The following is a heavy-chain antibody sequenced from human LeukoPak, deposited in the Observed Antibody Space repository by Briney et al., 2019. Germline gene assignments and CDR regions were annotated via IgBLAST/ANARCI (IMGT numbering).Heavy chain of an antibody. CDR3: TRLASRRDPDKTSGQAYFDE. Sequence: GESLKISCKGSGYSFTSYWIAWVRQMPGKGLEWMGIVYPGDSDPRYSPSFQGQVTISADKSINTAYLQWSSLQASDTAMYYCTRLASRRDPDKTSGQAYFDEWGQGTLVTVSS. V-gene: IGHV5-51*01. D-gene: IGHD2-15*01. CDR1: GYSFTSYW. CDR2: VYPGDSDP. J-gene: IGHJ4*02.